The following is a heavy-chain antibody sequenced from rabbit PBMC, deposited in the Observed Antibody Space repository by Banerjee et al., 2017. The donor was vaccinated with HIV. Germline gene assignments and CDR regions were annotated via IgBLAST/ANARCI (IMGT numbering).Heavy chain of an antibody. CDR1: GFSFSSSYW. CDR3: ARDLAGVTGWNFGL. D-gene: IGHD4-1*01. V-gene: IGHV1S45*01. Sequence: QEQLEESGGDLVKPEGSLTLTCTASGFSFSSSYWMSWVRQAPGKGLEWIGNIYTGSGSTYYASWVNGRFTISSNTNQNTVSLQMTSLTTADTATYFCARDLAGVTGWNFGLWGQGTLVTVS. J-gene: IGHJ3*01. CDR2: IYTGSGST.